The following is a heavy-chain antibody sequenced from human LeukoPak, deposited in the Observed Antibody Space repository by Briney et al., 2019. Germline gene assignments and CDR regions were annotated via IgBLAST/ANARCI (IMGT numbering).Heavy chain of an antibody. CDR1: GFTFSSYA. CDR2: ISGSGGTT. D-gene: IGHD3-9*01. V-gene: IGHV3-23*01. J-gene: IGHJ4*02. CDR3: AKGLINDWSALEY. Sequence: GGSLRLSCAASGFTFSSYAMTWVRQAPGKGLDWVSAISGSGGTTYHADSVRGRFTISRDNSKNTLYPQMNSLRAEDTAVYYCAKGLINDWSALEYWGQGTLVTVSS.